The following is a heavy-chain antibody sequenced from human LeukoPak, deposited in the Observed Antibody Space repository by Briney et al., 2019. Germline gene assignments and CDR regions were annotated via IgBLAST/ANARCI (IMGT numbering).Heavy chain of an antibody. CDR3: VKVAKYYYGSETYYLFEH. Sequence: GESLRLSCAASGFTFTTYWMSWVRQLPGKGLEWVANINQDGTEKYYVDSVKGRFTISRDNAKNSLDLQMNSLRVEDTGIYYCVKVAKYYYGSETYYLFEHWGQGTPVTASS. J-gene: IGHJ4*02. V-gene: IGHV3-7*01. D-gene: IGHD3-10*01. CDR1: GFTFTTYW. CDR2: INQDGTEK.